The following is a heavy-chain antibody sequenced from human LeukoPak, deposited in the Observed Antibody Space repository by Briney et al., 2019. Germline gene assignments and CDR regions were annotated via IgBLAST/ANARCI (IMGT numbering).Heavy chain of an antibody. V-gene: IGHV1-69*04. Sequence: ASVKVSCKASGGTFSSYAISWVRQAPGQGLEWMGRIIPILGIANYAQKFQGRVTITADKSTSTAYMELSSLRSEDTAVYYCARERCSSTSCYSDYWGQGTLVTVSS. CDR2: IIPILGIA. J-gene: IGHJ4*02. CDR3: ARERCSSTSCYSDY. D-gene: IGHD2-2*01. CDR1: GGTFSSYA.